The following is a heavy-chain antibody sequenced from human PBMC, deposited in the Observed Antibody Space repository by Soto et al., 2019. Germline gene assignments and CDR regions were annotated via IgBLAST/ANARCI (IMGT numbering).Heavy chain of an antibody. Sequence: GGSLRLSCAASGFTFSTFGMSWVRQAPGKGLEWVSYITGSGGSTYYADSVKGRFTISRDNSKNTLYLQMSSLRAEDTAVYYCAKGRFNFDYWGQGTLVTVSS. CDR1: GFTFSTFG. V-gene: IGHV3-23*01. CDR2: ITGSGGST. CDR3: AKGRFNFDY. J-gene: IGHJ4*02. D-gene: IGHD3-3*01.